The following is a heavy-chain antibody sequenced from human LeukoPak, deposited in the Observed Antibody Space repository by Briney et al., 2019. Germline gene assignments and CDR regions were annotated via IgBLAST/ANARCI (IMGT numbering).Heavy chain of an antibody. D-gene: IGHD6-19*01. Sequence: GGSLRLSCAASGFTFSNYGMNWVRQAPGKGLEWVSYISSSGGTIYYADSVKGRFTISRDNAKNSLYLQMNSPRAEDAAVYYCAKDSTVAHFDCWGQGTLVTVSS. CDR1: GFTFSNYG. CDR3: AKDSTVAHFDC. CDR2: ISSSGGTI. V-gene: IGHV3-48*01. J-gene: IGHJ4*02.